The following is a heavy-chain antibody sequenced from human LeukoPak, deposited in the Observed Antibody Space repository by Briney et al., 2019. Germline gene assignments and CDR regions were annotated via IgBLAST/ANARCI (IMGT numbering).Heavy chain of an antibody. Sequence: GESLKISCGGSGYSFTKFWIGWVRQLPGKGLEWMGIIYLGDSDTRYSQSFQGQVTISADKSLSTAYLQWSSLKASDTAVYFCARRQSSTSFFTDWGQGTLVTVSS. CDR2: IYLGDSDT. V-gene: IGHV5-51*01. J-gene: IGHJ4*02. D-gene: IGHD3-3*01. CDR3: ARRQSSTSFFTD. CDR1: GYSFTKFW.